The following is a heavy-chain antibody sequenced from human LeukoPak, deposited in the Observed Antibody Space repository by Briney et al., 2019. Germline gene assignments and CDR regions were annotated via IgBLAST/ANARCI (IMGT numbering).Heavy chain of an antibody. CDR3: ARDVRDYDFWSGYYRWFDP. V-gene: IGHV4-61*02. CDR1: GGSISSGSYY. CDR2: IYTSGST. Sequence: SETLSLTCTVSGGSISSGSYYWSWIRQPPGKGLDWIGCIYTSGSTNYTPSLKSRVTISVDTSKNQFSLKLSSVTAADTAVYYCARDVRDYDFWSGYYRWFDPWGQGTLVTVSS. J-gene: IGHJ5*02. D-gene: IGHD3-3*01.